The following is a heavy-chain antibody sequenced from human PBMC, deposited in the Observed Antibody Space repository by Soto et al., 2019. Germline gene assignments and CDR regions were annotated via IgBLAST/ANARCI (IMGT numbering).Heavy chain of an antibody. J-gene: IGHJ6*02. CDR1: GFTFSSYA. V-gene: IGHV3-30-3*01. D-gene: IGHD3-10*01. Sequence: QVQLVESGGGVVQPGRSLRLSCAASGFTFSSYAMHWVRQAPGKGLEWVAVISYDGSNKYYADSVKGRFTISRDNSKNTLYLQMTSLRAEDTAVYYCARDNGSGIGLAYDDGMDVWGQGTTVTVSS. CDR2: ISYDGSNK. CDR3: ARDNGSGIGLAYDDGMDV.